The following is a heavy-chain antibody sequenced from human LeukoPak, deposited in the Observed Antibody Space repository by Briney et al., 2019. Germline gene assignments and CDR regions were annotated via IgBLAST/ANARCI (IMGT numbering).Heavy chain of an antibody. CDR3: ARGKIITMIVVFPFFDS. CDR2: ISYDGSNK. V-gene: IGHV3-30-3*01. CDR1: GFTFSSYA. D-gene: IGHD3-22*01. Sequence: GRSLRLSCAASGFTFSSYAMHWVRQAPGKGLEWVAVISYDGSNKYYADSVKGRFTISRDNSKNTLYLQMNSLRAEDTAVYYCARGKIITMIVVFPFFDSGGQGPLSTVS. J-gene: IGHJ4*02.